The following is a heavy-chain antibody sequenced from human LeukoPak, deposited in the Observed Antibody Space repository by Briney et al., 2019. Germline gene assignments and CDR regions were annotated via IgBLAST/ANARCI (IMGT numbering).Heavy chain of an antibody. CDR1: GFTFSDYY. CDR3: ARVSTSYCSSTSCYGSWFDP. V-gene: IGHV4-38-2*01. D-gene: IGHD2-2*01. CDR2: IYYSGST. Sequence: GSLRLSCAASGFTFSDYYMSWIRQPPGKGLEWIGSIYYSGSTYYNPSLKSRVTISVDTSKNQFSLKLSSVTAADTAVYYCARVSTSYCSSTSCYGSWFDPWGQGTLVTVSS. J-gene: IGHJ5*02.